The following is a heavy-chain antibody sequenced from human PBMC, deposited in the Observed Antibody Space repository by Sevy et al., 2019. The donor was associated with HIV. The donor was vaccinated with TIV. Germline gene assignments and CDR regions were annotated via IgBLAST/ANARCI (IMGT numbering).Heavy chain of an antibody. CDR1: GFTVSRYW. CDR2: IKQDGSEQ. Sequence: GGSLRLSCAASGFTVSRYWMSWVRQAPGKGLEWVANIKQDGSEQYYVDSVKGRFTISRDNAKNSLYLQMNSLRAEDTAVYYCARDWAPMYSSRLGAFDPWGQGTLVTVSS. CDR3: ARDWAPMYSSRLGAFDP. J-gene: IGHJ5*02. V-gene: IGHV3-7*03. D-gene: IGHD6-13*01.